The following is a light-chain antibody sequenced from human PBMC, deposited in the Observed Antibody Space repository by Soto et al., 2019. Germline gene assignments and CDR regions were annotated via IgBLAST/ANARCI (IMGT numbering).Light chain of an antibody. CDR1: SSDVGSYNL. J-gene: IGLJ1*01. CDR3: CSYAGSYV. CDR2: EVS. Sequence: QSVLTQPASVSGSPGQSITISCTGTSSDVGSYNLVSWYQQHQGKAPKLMIYEVSKRPSGVSNRFSGSKSGNTASLTISGLQAEDEADYYCCSYAGSYVFGTGTKVTVL. V-gene: IGLV2-23*02.